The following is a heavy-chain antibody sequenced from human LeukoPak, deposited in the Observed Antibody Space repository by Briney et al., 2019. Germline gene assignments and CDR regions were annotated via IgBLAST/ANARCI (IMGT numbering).Heavy chain of an antibody. CDR2: ISYDGSNK. V-gene: IGHV3-30-3*01. Sequence: HSGGSLRLSCAASGFTFSSYAMHWVRQAPGKGLEWVAVISYDGSNKYYADSVKGRFTISRDNSKNTLYLQMNSLRAEDTAVYYCARPFCGGDCYSWDSRYFDLWGRGTLVTVSS. J-gene: IGHJ2*01. CDR3: ARPFCGGDCYSWDSRYFDL. CDR1: GFTFSSYA. D-gene: IGHD2-21*02.